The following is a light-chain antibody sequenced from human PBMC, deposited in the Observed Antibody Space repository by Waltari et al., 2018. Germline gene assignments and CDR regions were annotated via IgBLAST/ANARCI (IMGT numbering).Light chain of an antibody. V-gene: IGKV4-1*01. CDR2: WAS. J-gene: IGKJ2*01. CDR3: HQYYTTPYT. Sequence: DIVMTQSPDSLAVSLGARATITCKSSQTVLYSSTNKNYLAWYQQKPGQPPKLIILWASTRESWFPDRFSGSGSGTDFTLTVSSLQAEDVAVYYCHQYYTTPYTFGQGTKLEIK. CDR1: QTVLYSSTNKNY.